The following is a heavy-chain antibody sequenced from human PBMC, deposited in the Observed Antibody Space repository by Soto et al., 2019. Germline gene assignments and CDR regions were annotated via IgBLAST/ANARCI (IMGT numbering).Heavy chain of an antibody. D-gene: IGHD3-22*01. V-gene: IGHV3-23*01. J-gene: IGHJ1*01. CDR3: AKDRYDSSGYTEYFQH. CDR2: ISGSGGST. CDR1: GFTFSSYA. Sequence: GGSLRLSCAASGFTFSSYAMSWVRQAPGKGLEWVSAISGSGGSTYYADSVKGRFTISRDNSKNTLYLQMNSLRAEDTAVYYCAKDRYDSSGYTEYFQHWGQGTLVTVSS.